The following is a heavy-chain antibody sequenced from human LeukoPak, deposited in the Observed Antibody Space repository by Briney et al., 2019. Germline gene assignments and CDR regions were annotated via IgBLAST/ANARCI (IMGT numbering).Heavy chain of an antibody. J-gene: IGHJ5*02. CDR2: ISAYNGNT. V-gene: IGHV1-18*01. CDR3: ARGGGRITIFGVVDGFGWFDP. Sequence: ASVNVSCKASGYTFTSYGISWVRQAPGQGLEGMGWISAYNGNTNYAQKLQGRVTMTTHTYTSTPYIELRSLRSDDTAVYYCARGGGRITIFGVVDGFGWFDPWGQGTLVTVSS. D-gene: IGHD3-3*01. CDR1: GYTFTSYG.